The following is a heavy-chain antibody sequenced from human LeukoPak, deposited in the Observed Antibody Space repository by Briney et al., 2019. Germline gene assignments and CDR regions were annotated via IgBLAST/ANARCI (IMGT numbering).Heavy chain of an antibody. V-gene: IGHV4-59*01. CDR3: AREGYRPNSPFDY. J-gene: IGHJ4*02. D-gene: IGHD3-16*02. Sequence: PSETLSLTCTVSGGSISSYYWSWIRQPPGKGLEWIGYIYYSGSTNYNPSLKSRVTISVDTSKNQFSLKLSSVTAADTAVYYCAREGYRPNSPFDYWGQGTLVTVSS. CDR2: IYYSGST. CDR1: GGSISSYY.